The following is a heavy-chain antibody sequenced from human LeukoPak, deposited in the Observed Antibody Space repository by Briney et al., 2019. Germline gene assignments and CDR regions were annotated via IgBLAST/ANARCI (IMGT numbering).Heavy chain of an antibody. J-gene: IGHJ5*02. Sequence: GGSLRLSCAASGFTFDDYVMHWVRQAPGKGLEWVSGITWNSDTIAYADSVKGRFTISRDNAKNTLYLQMNSLRAEDTAVYYCAKDRISTVTTLTLSYNWFDPWGQGTLVTVSS. CDR1: GFTFDDYV. CDR2: ITWNSDTI. D-gene: IGHD4-17*01. V-gene: IGHV3-9*01. CDR3: AKDRISTVTTLTLSYNWFDP.